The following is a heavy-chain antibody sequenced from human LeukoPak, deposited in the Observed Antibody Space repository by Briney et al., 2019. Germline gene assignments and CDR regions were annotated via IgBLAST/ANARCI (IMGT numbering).Heavy chain of an antibody. CDR3: ARDGYYYDSSGYYP. CDR2: IYYSGST. V-gene: IGHV4-59*01. CDR1: GGSISIYY. Sequence: SETLSLTCTVSGGSISIYYWSWIRQPPGKGLEWIGYIYYSGSTNYNPSLKSRVTISVDTSKNQFSLKLSSVTAADTAVYYCARDGYYYDSSGYYPWGQGTLVTVSS. D-gene: IGHD3-22*01. J-gene: IGHJ5*02.